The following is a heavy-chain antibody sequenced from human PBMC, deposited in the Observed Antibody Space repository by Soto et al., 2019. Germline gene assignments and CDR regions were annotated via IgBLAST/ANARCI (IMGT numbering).Heavy chain of an antibody. CDR2: VHISGHS. Sequence: LCGGSVRAPDWWNWGRQSPDKGLEWIAEVHISGHSNYNPSLRSRVSVSIDSSKNQFYLNLNSVTAADTAIYYCARVRQGCSANNCYFDPWGQGTQVTISS. J-gene: IGHJ5*01. V-gene: IGHV4-4*02. CDR3: ARVRQGCSANNCYFDP. CDR1: GGSVRAPDW. D-gene: IGHD1-1*01.